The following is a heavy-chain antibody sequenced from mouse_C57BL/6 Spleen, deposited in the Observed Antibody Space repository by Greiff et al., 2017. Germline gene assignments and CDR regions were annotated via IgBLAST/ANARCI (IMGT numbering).Heavy chain of an antibody. CDR1: GYSITSGYY. CDR2: ISYDGSN. D-gene: IGHD1-1*01. Sequence: EVKVEESGPGLVKPSQSLSLTCSVTGYSITSGYYWNWIRQFPGNKLEWMGYISYDGSNNYNPSLKNRISITRDTSKNQFFLKLNSVTTEDTATYYCARDTPITTVVAHWYFDVWGTGTTVTVSS. V-gene: IGHV3-6*01. J-gene: IGHJ1*03. CDR3: ARDTPITTVVAHWYFDV.